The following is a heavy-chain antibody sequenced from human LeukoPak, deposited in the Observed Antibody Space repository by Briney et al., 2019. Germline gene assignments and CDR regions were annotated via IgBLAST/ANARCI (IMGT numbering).Heavy chain of an antibody. V-gene: IGHV1-2*02. J-gene: IGHJ4*02. CDR3: ARDGTSRSTRGNTY. CDR2: INPNNGDI. Sequence: ASVKVSCKASGYTFTDYFIHWVRQAPGQGLEWMGWINPNNGDIYYEQKFQGRVTMTRDTSINTAYLELSSLKSDDTAVYFCARDGTSRSTRGNTYRGQGTLVTVSS. D-gene: IGHD5/OR15-5a*01. CDR1: GYTFTDYF.